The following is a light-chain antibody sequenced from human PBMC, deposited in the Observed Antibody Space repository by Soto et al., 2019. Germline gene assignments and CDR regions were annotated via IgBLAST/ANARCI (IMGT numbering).Light chain of an antibody. J-gene: IGKJ4*01. CDR2: GAS. Sequence: PGERATLSCRARPSVSKSLAWYQQKPGQALRLLIYGASSRATGIPDRFSGSGSGTEFTLTISRLEPEDFAVYYCQQYGGSPRTFGGGTKVDIK. CDR1: PSVSKS. CDR3: QQYGGSPRT. V-gene: IGKV3-20*01.